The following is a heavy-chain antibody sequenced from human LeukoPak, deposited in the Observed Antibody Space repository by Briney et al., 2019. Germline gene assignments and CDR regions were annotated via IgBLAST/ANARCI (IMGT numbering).Heavy chain of an antibody. Sequence: ASVKVSCKASGGTSSSYAISWVRQAPGQGLEWMGGIIPIFGTANYAQKFQGRVTITADESTSTAYMELSSLRSGDTAVYYCARGPMVRGVILIYWGQGTLVTVSS. J-gene: IGHJ4*02. CDR2: IIPIFGTA. V-gene: IGHV1-69*01. CDR1: GGTSSSYA. CDR3: ARGPMVRGVILIY. D-gene: IGHD3-10*01.